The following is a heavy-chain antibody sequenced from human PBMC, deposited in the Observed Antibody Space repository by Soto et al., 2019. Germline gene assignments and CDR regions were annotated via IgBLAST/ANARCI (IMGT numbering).Heavy chain of an antibody. CDR1: GGTFSSYA. V-gene: IGHV1-69*05. CDR3: ARVSYCSGGSCPNWFDS. D-gene: IGHD2-15*01. J-gene: IGHJ5*01. CDR2: IIPIFGTA. Sequence: QVQLVQSGAEVKKPGSSVTVSCKASGGTFSSYAISWVRQAPGQGLEWMGGIIPIFGTANYEQKFKGGVAITTDESTSTADMALSSLRSAETAVYYCARVSYCSGGSCPNWFDSWGQGTLVTVSS.